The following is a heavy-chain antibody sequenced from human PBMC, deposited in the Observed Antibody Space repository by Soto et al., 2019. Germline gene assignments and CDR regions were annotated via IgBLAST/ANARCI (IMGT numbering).Heavy chain of an antibody. Sequence: PSETLSLTCTVSGGSISSGCYYWSWIRQHPGKGLEWIGYIYYSGSTYYNPSLKSRVTISVDTSKNQFSLKLSSVTAADTAVYYCARGDSYYYDSSGYYRSWGQGTLVTVSS. D-gene: IGHD3-22*01. J-gene: IGHJ5*02. V-gene: IGHV4-31*03. CDR2: IYYSGST. CDR1: GGSISSGCYY. CDR3: ARGDSYYYDSSGYYRS.